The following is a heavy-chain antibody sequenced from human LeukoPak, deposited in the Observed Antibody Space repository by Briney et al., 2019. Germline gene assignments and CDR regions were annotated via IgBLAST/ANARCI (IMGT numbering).Heavy chain of an antibody. CDR1: GFTSSSYA. CDR2: ISGSGGTT. D-gene: IGHD2-2*01. J-gene: IGHJ4*02. V-gene: IGHV3-23*01. Sequence: GGSLRLSCAASGFTSSSYAMNWVRQAPGKGLEWVSAISGSGGTTYYADSVKGRFTISRDNSKNTLYLQMNSLRAEDTAVYYCAKDRNGPDCSSTSCYHDYWGQGTLVTVSS. CDR3: AKDRNGPDCSSTSCYHDY.